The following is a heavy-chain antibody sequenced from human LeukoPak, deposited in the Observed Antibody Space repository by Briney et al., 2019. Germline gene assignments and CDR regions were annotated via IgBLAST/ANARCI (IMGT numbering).Heavy chain of an antibody. J-gene: IGHJ4*02. D-gene: IGHD3-3*01. V-gene: IGHV1-18*01. Sequence: GASVKVSCKASGYTFTSYGISWVRQAPGQGLEWMGWISAYNGNTNYAQKLQGRVTMTTGTSTSTAYMELRSLRSDDTAVYYCARDRSITIFGVVITSADYWGQGTLVTVSS. CDR3: ARDRSITIFGVVITSADY. CDR2: ISAYNGNT. CDR1: GYTFTSYG.